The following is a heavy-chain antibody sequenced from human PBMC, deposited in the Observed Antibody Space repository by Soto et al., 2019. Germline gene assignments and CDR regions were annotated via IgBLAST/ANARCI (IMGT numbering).Heavy chain of an antibody. J-gene: IGHJ4*02. CDR3: ARLLDSWRSPHYFDS. CDR2: IYPGDSET. Sequence: GEALKISCQTAGYTFDSNWIGWVRQMPGKGLEWMGIIYPGDSETRYSPSFQGQVTISVDRSFKTAYLQWRSLQASDTAMYYCARLLDSWRSPHYFDSWGPGTAVTVSS. V-gene: IGHV5-51*01. D-gene: IGHD1-1*01. CDR1: GYTFDSNW.